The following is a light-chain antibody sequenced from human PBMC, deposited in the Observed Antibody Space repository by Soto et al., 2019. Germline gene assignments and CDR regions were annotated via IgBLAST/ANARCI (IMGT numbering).Light chain of an antibody. CDR3: SSYTSSSTVV. CDR1: SSDVGGYNY. J-gene: IGLJ2*01. V-gene: IGLV2-14*01. Sequence: QSALTQPASVSGSPGQSITISCTGTSSDVGGYNYVSWYQQPQGKAPKLMIYEVSNRPSGVSNRFSGSKSGNTASLTISGLQAEDKADYYCSSYTSSSTVVFGGGTQLTVL. CDR2: EVS.